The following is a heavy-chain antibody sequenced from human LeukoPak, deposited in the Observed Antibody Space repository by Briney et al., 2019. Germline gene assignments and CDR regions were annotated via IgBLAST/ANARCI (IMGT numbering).Heavy chain of an antibody. J-gene: IGHJ4*02. D-gene: IGHD5-18*01. CDR3: ARDRDTAMVL. CDR2: INPSGGST. CDR1: GYTFTSCY. V-gene: IGHV1-46*01. Sequence: ASVKVSCKASGYTFTSCYMHWVRQAPGQGLEWMGIINPSGGSTSYAQKFQGRVTMTRNTSTGTVYMELSSLRSEDTAVYYCARDRDTAMVLWGQGTLVTVSS.